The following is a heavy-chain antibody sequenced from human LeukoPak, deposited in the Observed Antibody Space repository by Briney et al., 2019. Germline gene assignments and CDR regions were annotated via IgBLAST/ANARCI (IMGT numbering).Heavy chain of an antibody. CDR2: IYYSGST. J-gene: IGHJ5*02. D-gene: IGHD5-24*01. CDR3: ARHAARRDGSNTNWFDP. V-gene: IGHV4-39*01. CDR1: GGSISSSSYY. Sequence: PSETLSLTCTVSGGSISSSSYYWGWIRQPPGKGLEWIGSIYYSGSTYYNPSLKSRVTISVDTSKNQFSLKLSSVTAADTAVYYCARHAARRDGSNTNWFDPWGQGTLVTVSS.